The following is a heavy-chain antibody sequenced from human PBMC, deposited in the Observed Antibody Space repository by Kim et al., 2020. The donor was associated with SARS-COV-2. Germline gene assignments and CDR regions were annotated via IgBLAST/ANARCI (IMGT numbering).Heavy chain of an antibody. CDR3: ARLSGYEVTRYYYYGMDV. D-gene: IGHD4-17*01. V-gene: IGHV4-59*08. J-gene: IGHJ6*02. CDR1: GGSISSYY. Sequence: SETLSLTCTVSGGSISSYYWSWIRQPPGKGLEWIGYIYYSGSTNYNPSLKSRVTISVDTSKNQFSLKLSSVTAADTAVYYCARLSGYEVTRYYYYGMDVWGQGTTVTVSS. CDR2: IYYSGST.